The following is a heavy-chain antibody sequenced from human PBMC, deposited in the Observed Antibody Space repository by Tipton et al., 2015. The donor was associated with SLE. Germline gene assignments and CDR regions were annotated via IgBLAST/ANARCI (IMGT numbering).Heavy chain of an antibody. CDR2: IYYSGTT. J-gene: IGHJ5*02. CDR3: ASETGEGWFDP. CDR1: GGPVSSSSHY. Sequence: TLSLTCSVSGGPVSSSSHYWGWIRQSPGKGLEWIGSIYYSGTTYYNPSLKSRVTISVDTSKNQFSLKLTSVTAADTAVYHCASETGEGWFDPWGQGTLVTVSS. D-gene: IGHD3-16*01. V-gene: IGHV4-39*07.